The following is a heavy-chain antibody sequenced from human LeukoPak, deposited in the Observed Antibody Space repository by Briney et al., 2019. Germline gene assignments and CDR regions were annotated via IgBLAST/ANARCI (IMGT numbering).Heavy chain of an antibody. Sequence: GGSLRFSCAASGFTFSSYGMHWVRQAPGNGLEWVAVIWYDGSNKYYADSVKGRFTISRDNSKNTLYLQMNSLRAEDTAVYYCARANYGDYVLGHWGQGTLVTVSS. CDR2: IWYDGSNK. CDR1: GFTFSSYG. CDR3: ARANYGDYVLGH. V-gene: IGHV3-33*01. J-gene: IGHJ4*02. D-gene: IGHD4-17*01.